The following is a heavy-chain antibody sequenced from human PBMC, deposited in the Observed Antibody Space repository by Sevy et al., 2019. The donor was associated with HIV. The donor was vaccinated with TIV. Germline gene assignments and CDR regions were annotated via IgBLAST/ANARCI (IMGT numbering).Heavy chain of an antibody. Sequence: ASVKVSCKASGRTFSSYAISWVRQAPGQGLEWMGGIIPMFGTVNYLQKFQGRVTITADESTSTAYMELSSLRSEDTAVYYCAKSISWYSSYDSWGQGTLVTVSS. CDR1: GRTFSSYA. J-gene: IGHJ4*02. CDR3: AKSISWYSSYDS. D-gene: IGHD6-13*01. CDR2: IIPMFGTV. V-gene: IGHV1-69*13.